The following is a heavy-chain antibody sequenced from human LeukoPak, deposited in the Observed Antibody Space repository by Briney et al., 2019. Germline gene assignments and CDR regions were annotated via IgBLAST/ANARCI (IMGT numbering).Heavy chain of an antibody. CDR2: IYYCGST. D-gene: IGHD6-19*01. J-gene: IGHJ1*01. V-gene: IGHV4-59*01. Sequence: SETLSLTCTVSVGSLNIYFGSWMRQPPGKGLEWIGYIYYCGSTNYNPSLKCRVTISVDTSKNQLYLKLSSVTAADTAVYYCARGVTGGWYGDFQHWGQGTLVTVSS. CDR1: VGSLNIYF. CDR3: ARGVTGGWYGDFQH.